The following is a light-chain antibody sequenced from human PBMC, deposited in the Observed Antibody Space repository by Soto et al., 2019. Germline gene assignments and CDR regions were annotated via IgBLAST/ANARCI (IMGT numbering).Light chain of an antibody. Sequence: DIQMTPSPSSLSASVGDRVTIACRASQTFSNFLHWYQHKPGKAPKLLIYAASSLQSGVPSRFSGSGSGTDFTLTISDLQPEDSATYYCQQSFDSSWTFGQGTKVDIK. CDR3: QQSFDSSWT. CDR1: QTFSNF. J-gene: IGKJ1*01. V-gene: IGKV1-39*01. CDR2: AAS.